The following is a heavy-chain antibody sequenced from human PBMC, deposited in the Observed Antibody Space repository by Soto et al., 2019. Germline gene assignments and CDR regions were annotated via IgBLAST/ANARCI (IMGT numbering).Heavy chain of an antibody. V-gene: IGHV3-30*18. J-gene: IGHJ4*02. CDR3: AKDLNYDILTGCFDY. D-gene: IGHD3-9*01. CDR1: GLTFSSYG. Sequence: PGGSLRLSCAASGLTFSSYGMHWVRQAPGKGLEWVAVISYDGSNKYYADSVKGRFTISRDNSKNTLYLQMNSLRAEDTAVYYCAKDLNYDILTGCFDYWGQGTLVTAPQ. CDR2: ISYDGSNK.